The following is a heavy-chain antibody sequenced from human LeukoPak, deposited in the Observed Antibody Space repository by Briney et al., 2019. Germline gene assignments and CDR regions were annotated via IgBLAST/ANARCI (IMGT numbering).Heavy chain of an antibody. V-gene: IGHV4-61*02. D-gene: IGHD3-10*01. CDR2: IYTSGST. J-gene: IGHJ5*02. CDR3: ARDPRTYYYGSGSPNWFDP. CDR1: GGSISSGSYY. Sequence: SETLSLTCTVSGGSISSGSYYWSWIRQPAGKGLEWIGRIYTSGSTNYNPSLKSRVTISVDTSKNQFSLKLSSVTAADTAVYYCARDPRTYYYGSGSPNWFDPWGQGTLVTVSS.